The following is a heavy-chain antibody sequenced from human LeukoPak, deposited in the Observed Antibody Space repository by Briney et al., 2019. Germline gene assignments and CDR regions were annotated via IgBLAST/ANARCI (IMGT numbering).Heavy chain of an antibody. Sequence: RSGGSLRLSCAASGFTVSSNYMIWVRQAPGKGLEWVLVIYSGGSTYYADSVKGRFTISRDNSKNTLYLQMNSLRAEDTAVYYCARDHPYSSANGAFDIWGQGTMVTVSS. V-gene: IGHV3-53*01. CDR1: GFTVSSNY. D-gene: IGHD6-19*01. J-gene: IGHJ3*02. CDR2: IYSGGST. CDR3: ARDHPYSSANGAFDI.